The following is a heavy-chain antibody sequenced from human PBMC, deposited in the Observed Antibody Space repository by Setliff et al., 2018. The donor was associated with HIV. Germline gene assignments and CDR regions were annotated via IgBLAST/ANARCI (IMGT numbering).Heavy chain of an antibody. J-gene: IGHJ4*02. V-gene: IGHV1-18*04. CDR3: ARVLQWNYELGY. CDR1: GYTFTGYY. D-gene: IGHD1-7*01. Sequence: ASVKVSCKASGYTFTGYYVHWVRQAPGQGLEWMGWISAYNGNTNYAQKLQGRVTMTRDTSTSTAYMELRSLRSDDTAVYYCARVLQWNYELGYWGQGTLVTVSS. CDR2: ISAYNGNT.